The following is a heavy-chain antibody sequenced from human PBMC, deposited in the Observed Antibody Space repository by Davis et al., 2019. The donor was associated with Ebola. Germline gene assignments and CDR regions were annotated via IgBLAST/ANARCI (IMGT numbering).Heavy chain of an antibody. Sequence: ASVKVSCKASGYTFTAYNLHWVRQAPGQGLEWMGRIISNSADTNYAQKFQGRVTMTRDTSITTAYMELSSLTSDDTADYYCARGHNYAHEYWGQGTLVTVSS. CDR3: ARGHNYAHEY. CDR2: IISNSADT. CDR1: GYTFTAYN. D-gene: IGHD4-11*01. J-gene: IGHJ4*02. V-gene: IGHV1-2*06.